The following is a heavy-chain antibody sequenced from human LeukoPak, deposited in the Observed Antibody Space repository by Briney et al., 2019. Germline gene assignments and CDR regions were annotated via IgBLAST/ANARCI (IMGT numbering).Heavy chain of an antibody. CDR2: IIPIFGTA. V-gene: IGHV1-69*06. J-gene: IGHJ4*02. D-gene: IGHD6-13*01. CDR3: ARERGVAADDY. Sequence: ASVKVSCKASGGTFSSYAISWVRQAPGQGLEWMGGIIPIFGTANYAQRFQGRVTITADKSTSTAYMELSSLRSEDTAVYYCARERGVAADDYWGQGTLVTVSS. CDR1: GGTFSSYA.